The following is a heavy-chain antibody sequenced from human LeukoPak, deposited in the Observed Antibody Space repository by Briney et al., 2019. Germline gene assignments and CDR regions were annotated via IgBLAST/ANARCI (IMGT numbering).Heavy chain of an antibody. J-gene: IGHJ5*02. V-gene: IGHV1-2*02. Sequence: ASVKVSCKTSGDTFTGYYMHWVRQAPGQGLEWMGWINPNTGGTYYAQKFQGRVTMTWDTSIITAYMELSRLTSDDTAVYYCARGEVSFDPWGQGTLVTVYS. CDR3: ARGEVSFDP. D-gene: IGHD5/OR15-5a*01. CDR1: GDTFTGYY. CDR2: INPNTGGT.